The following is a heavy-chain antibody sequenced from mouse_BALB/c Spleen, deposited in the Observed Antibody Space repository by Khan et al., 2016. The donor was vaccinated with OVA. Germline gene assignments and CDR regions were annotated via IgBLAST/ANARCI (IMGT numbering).Heavy chain of an antibody. V-gene: IGHV1S136*01. CDR2: INPYNGGT. J-gene: IGHJ2*01. CDR3: ARGNCHSYYFDY. Sequence: VQLQQSGPELVKPGASVKMSCKASGYTFTNYVLHWVKQKPGQGLEWIGYINPYNGGTKYNEKFKGKVTLASDKSSITAYIDLSSLTTEASAVYYCARGNCHSYYFDYWGQGTTLTLSS. D-gene: IGHD4-1*01. CDR1: GYTFTNYV.